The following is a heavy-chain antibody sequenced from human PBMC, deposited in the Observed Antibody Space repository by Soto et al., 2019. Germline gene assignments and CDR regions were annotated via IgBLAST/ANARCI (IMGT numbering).Heavy chain of an antibody. V-gene: IGHV3-30*18. CDR1: GFTFSSYG. D-gene: IGHD6-13*01. CDR3: AKDPTPLVIAAAGHFDY. CDR2: ISYDGSNK. J-gene: IGHJ4*02. Sequence: QVQLVESGGGVVQPGRSLRLSCAASGFTFSSYGMHRVRQAPGKGLEWVAVISYDGSNKYYADSVKGRFTISRDKAKNTLYLQLNALRAEDLAVYDCAKDPTPLVIAAAGHFDYWGQGTLVTVAS.